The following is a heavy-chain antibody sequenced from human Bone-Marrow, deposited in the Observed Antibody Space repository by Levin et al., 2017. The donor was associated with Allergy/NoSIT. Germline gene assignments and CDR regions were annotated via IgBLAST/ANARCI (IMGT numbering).Heavy chain of an antibody. Sequence: GESLKISCKGSGYSFTSYWIGWVRQMPGKGLEWVGIIYPGDSNTRYSPSFQGQVTISADKSITTAYLQWTSLKASDTAMYYCARLAYCGGDCWGAFDYWGQGTLATVSS. CDR2: IYPGDSNT. CDR3: ARLAYCGGDCWGAFDY. J-gene: IGHJ4*02. D-gene: IGHD2-21*02. CDR1: GYSFTSYW. V-gene: IGHV5-51*01.